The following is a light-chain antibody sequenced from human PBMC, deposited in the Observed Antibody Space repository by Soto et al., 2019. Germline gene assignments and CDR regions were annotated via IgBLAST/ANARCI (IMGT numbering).Light chain of an antibody. CDR2: DAS. CDR3: QHYNGYPLT. Sequence: DIQMTQSPSTLSASVGDRVTITCRASQSISTWLAWYQQKPGKAPKLLIYDASSLESGVPSRFSGSGSGTEFPLTISSLQPDDFATYYCQHYNGYPLTFGGGTKVEIK. J-gene: IGKJ4*01. CDR1: QSISTW. V-gene: IGKV1-5*01.